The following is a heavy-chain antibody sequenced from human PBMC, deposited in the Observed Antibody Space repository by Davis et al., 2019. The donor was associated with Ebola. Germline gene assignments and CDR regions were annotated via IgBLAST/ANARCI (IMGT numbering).Heavy chain of an antibody. CDR1: GGSISSGGYY. Sequence: MPSETLSLTCTVSGGSISSGGYYWSWIRQHPGKGLEWIGSIYYSGSTYYNPSLKSRVTISVDTSKNQFSLKLSSLTAADTAVYYCASPHSREDYYGSGSYFKFDYWGQGTLVTVSS. J-gene: IGHJ4*02. CDR2: IYYSGST. D-gene: IGHD3-10*01. V-gene: IGHV4-39*01. CDR3: ASPHSREDYYGSGSYFKFDY.